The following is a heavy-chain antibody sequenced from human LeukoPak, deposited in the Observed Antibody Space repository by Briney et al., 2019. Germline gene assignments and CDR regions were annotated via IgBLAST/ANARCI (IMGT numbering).Heavy chain of an antibody. CDR1: GYTFTSNW. J-gene: IGHJ3*02. CDR3: ARQPTNDFDILTGYYNAFDI. CDR2: FYPGDSDI. V-gene: IGHV5-51*01. Sequence: GESLKISCKASGYTFTSNWIGWLRQMPGKDLEWMGLFYPGDSDIRYSPSFQGQVTISADNSITTAYLQWSSLKASDTAMYYCARQPTNDFDILTGYYNAFDIWGQGTMVTVSS. D-gene: IGHD3-9*01.